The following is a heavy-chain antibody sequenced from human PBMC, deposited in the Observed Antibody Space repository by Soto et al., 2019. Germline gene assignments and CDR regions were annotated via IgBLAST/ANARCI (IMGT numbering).Heavy chain of an antibody. Sequence: SETLSLTCTVSGGSISSSSYYWGWIRQPPGKGLEWIGSIYYSGSTYYNPSLKSRVTISVDTSKNQFSLKLSSVTAADTAVYYCARPLLVVPAAMPSVDYYGMDVWGQGTTVTVSS. CDR3: ARPLLVVPAAMPSVDYYGMDV. V-gene: IGHV4-39*01. CDR2: IYYSGST. J-gene: IGHJ6*02. CDR1: GGSISSSSYY. D-gene: IGHD2-2*01.